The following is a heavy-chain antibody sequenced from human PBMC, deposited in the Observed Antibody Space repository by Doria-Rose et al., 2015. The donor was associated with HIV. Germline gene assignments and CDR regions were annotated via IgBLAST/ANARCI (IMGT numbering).Heavy chain of an antibody. CDR1: GFSFESYA. J-gene: IGHJ6*03. CDR3: AKAPIIGPKYYFYMDV. Sequence: VQLVPSGGGLVQPGRSLRLSCVGSGFSFESYAMHWVRLAPGKGLEWVAGLSWDSGAKGSADSVDGRFTISRDNAKKSVYLEMRSLRPEDTAFYYCAKAPIIGPKYYFYMDVWGKGTSVTVSS. V-gene: IGHV3-9*01. CDR2: LSWDSGAK. D-gene: IGHD3-3*01.